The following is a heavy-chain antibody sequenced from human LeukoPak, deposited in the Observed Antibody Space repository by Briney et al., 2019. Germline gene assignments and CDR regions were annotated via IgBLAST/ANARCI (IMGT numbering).Heavy chain of an antibody. CDR3: ARRHERPDIVVVQGAFDI. J-gene: IGHJ3*02. D-gene: IGHD2-2*01. CDR2: IYYSGST. CDR1: GGSISSGDYY. Sequence: SETLSLTCTVSGGSISSGDYYWSWIRQPPGKGLEWIGYIYYSGSTYYNPSLKSRVTISVDTSKNQFSLKLSSVTAADTAVYYCARRHERPDIVVVQGAFDIWGQGTMVTVSS. V-gene: IGHV4-30-4*08.